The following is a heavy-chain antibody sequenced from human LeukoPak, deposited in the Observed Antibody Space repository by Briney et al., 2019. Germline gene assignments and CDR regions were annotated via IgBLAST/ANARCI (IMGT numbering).Heavy chain of an antibody. Sequence: SETLSLTRTVSGGSISGSYWSWIRQPPGKGLEWIGYIYYSGDSNYNPSLKSRATISLDTSKNQFSLKVSSVTAADTAIYYCARHTYARPFDSWGQGTLVTVSS. J-gene: IGHJ4*02. CDR2: IYYSGDS. D-gene: IGHD6-6*01. V-gene: IGHV4-59*08. CDR1: GGSISGSY. CDR3: ARHTYARPFDS.